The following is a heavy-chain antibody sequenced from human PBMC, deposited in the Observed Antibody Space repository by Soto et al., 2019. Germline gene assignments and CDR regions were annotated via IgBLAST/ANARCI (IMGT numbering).Heavy chain of an antibody. CDR1: GFRFSSYW. V-gene: IGHV3-7*01. CDR3: ARPPGWRDAFDI. J-gene: IGHJ3*02. Sequence: ESGGGLVQPGGSLRLSCAASGFRFSSYWMSWARQAPGKQLEWVANIESDGSQKYYADSLKGRFTISRDNAKNSLYLQMDSLRAEDTAVYYCARPPGWRDAFDIWGQGTLVTVSS. D-gene: IGHD2-15*01. CDR2: IESDGSQK.